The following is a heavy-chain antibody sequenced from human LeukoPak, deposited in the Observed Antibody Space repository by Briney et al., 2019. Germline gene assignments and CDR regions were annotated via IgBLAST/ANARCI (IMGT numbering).Heavy chain of an antibody. CDR3: ARGDWAPFDY. Sequence: GGSLRLSCTASGFTFSDYWMNWVRQAPGKGLEWVANIDQDGGGKYYLDSVKGRFTISRDNAKNSLYLQINSLRAEDTAVYYCARGDWAPFDYWGQGSLLTVSS. V-gene: IGHV3-7*01. D-gene: IGHD2-21*02. CDR2: IDQDGGGK. CDR1: GFTFSDYW. J-gene: IGHJ4*02.